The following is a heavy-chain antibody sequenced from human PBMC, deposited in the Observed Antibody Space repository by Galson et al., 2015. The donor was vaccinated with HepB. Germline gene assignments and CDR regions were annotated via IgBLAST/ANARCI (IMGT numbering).Heavy chain of an antibody. CDR3: ARITYRGFSYNYYFDY. CDR2: MIPLFGTT. Sequence: SVKVSCKASGDTFSRYSISWVRQAPGQGLEWMGRMIPLFGTTNYARRFQGRVTITADESTSTAYMELTSLRSEDTATYYCARITYRGFSYNYYFDYWGQGTLVTVSS. CDR1: GDTFSRYS. V-gene: IGHV1-69*13. D-gene: IGHD5-18*01. J-gene: IGHJ4*02.